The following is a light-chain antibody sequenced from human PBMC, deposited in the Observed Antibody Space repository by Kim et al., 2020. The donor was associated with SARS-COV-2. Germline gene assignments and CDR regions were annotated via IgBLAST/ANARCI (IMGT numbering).Light chain of an antibody. V-gene: IGKV3D-15*01. Sequence: VSPGERATLTCTASQGVSSDLAWYQQKPGQAPRLLIYGASTRATGIPARFSGSGSGTEFTLTISSLQSEDFAVYYCQQYNAWPTFGQGTKVDIK. CDR3: QQYNAWPT. CDR1: QGVSSD. CDR2: GAS. J-gene: IGKJ1*01.